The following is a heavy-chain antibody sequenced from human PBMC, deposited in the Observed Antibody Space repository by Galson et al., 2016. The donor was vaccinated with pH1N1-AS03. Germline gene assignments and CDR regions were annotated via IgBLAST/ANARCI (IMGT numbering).Heavy chain of an antibody. CDR1: GFTFSSYA. V-gene: IGHV3-64*04. CDR3: ARSVQYSFDY. D-gene: IGHD5/OR15-5a*01. CDR2: IRSNGGST. Sequence: SLRLSCAASGFTFSSYAMHWVRQAPGKGLEYVSGIRSNGGSTYNADSVKGRFTITRDNARNSLFLQMNSLRDEDTAIYYCARSVQYSFDYWGQGILVTVSS. J-gene: IGHJ4*02.